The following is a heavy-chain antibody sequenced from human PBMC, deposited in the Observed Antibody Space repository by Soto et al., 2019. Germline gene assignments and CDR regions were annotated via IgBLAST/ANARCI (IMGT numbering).Heavy chain of an antibody. Sequence: QVQLQESGPGLVKPSETLSLTCTVSGGSISSYYWCWIRQPPGKGLEWIGYIYYSGSTNYNPSLKRRVTISVDTSKNQFSLKLSSVTAADTAVYYCARQGIGSSFDYWGQGTLVTVSS. CDR3: ARQGIGSSFDY. CDR1: GGSISSYY. J-gene: IGHJ4*02. V-gene: IGHV4-59*08. D-gene: IGHD6-13*01. CDR2: IYYSGST.